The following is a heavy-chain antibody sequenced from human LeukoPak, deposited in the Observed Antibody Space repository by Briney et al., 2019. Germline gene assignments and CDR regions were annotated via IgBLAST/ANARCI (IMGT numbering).Heavy chain of an antibody. D-gene: IGHD1-20*01. Sequence: GSLRLSCAASGFTFTNYVMHWVRQAPGKGLEWVSIISGSGGSTSYADSVKGRFTISRDNSKNTLYLQMNSLRAEDTAIYYCAKDRNNWNYFDYWGQGTLVTVSS. J-gene: IGHJ4*02. CDR1: GFTFTNYV. CDR3: AKDRNNWNYFDY. CDR2: ISGSGGST. V-gene: IGHV3-23*01.